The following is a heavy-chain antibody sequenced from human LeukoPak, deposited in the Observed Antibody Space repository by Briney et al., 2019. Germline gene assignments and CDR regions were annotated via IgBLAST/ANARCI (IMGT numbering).Heavy chain of an antibody. CDR3: ATDPDYGDYGAFDI. CDR1: GGTFSSYA. V-gene: IGHV1-69*01. CDR2: IIPIFGTA. D-gene: IGHD4-17*01. Sequence: ASVKVSCKASGGTFSSYAISWVRQAPGQGLEWXGGIIPIFGTANYAQKFQGRVTITADESTSTAYMELSSLRSEDTAVYYCATDPDYGDYGAFDIWGQGTMVTVSS. J-gene: IGHJ3*02.